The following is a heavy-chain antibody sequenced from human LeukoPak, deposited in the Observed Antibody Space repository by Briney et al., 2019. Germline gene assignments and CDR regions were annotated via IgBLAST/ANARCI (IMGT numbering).Heavy chain of an antibody. V-gene: IGHV3-48*03. Sequence: GGSLRLSCAASGFTFSSYEMNWVRQAPGKGLEWVSYISSSGSTIYYADSVKGRFTISRDNARNSLYLQMNSLRAEDTAVYYCARDGEGYFDYWGQGTLVTVSS. D-gene: IGHD6-13*01. CDR1: GFTFSSYE. CDR3: ARDGEGYFDY. CDR2: ISSSGSTI. J-gene: IGHJ4*02.